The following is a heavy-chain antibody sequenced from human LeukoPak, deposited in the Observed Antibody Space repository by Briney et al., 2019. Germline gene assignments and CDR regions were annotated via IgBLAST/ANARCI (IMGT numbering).Heavy chain of an antibody. CDR1: GGSISSYY. J-gene: IGHJ5*01. CDR3: ARDSYYYDSSTYNGFDY. D-gene: IGHD3-22*01. CDR2: IYTSGST. Sequence: PSETLSLTCTVSGGSISSYYWSWIRQPAGKGLEWIGRIYTSGSTNYNPSLKSRVTMSVDTSKNQFSLKLSSVTAADTAVYYCARDSYYYDSSTYNGFDYWGQGTLVTVSS. V-gene: IGHV4-4*07.